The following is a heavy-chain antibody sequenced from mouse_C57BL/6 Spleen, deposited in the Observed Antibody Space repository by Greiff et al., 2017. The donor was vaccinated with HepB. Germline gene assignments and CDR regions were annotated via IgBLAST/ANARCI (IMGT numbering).Heavy chain of an antibody. V-gene: IGHV1-50*01. CDR2: IDPSDSYT. CDR1: GYTFTSYW. D-gene: IGHD1-1*01. J-gene: IGHJ1*03. CDR3: ALITTRGYFDV. Sequence: QVQLQQPGAELVKPGASVKLSCKASGYTFTSYWMQWVKQRPGQGLEWIGEIDPSDSYTNYNQKFKGKATLTVDTSSSTAYMQLSSLTSEDSAVYYCALITTRGYFDVWGTGTTVTVSS.